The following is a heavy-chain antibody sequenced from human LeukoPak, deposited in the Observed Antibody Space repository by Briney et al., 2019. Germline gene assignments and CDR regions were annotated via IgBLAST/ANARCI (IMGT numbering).Heavy chain of an antibody. CDR3: ARGSTFVITMVRGVIINGYNWFDP. D-gene: IGHD3-10*01. CDR2: INHSGST. Sequence: SETLSLTCAVYGGSFSGYYWSWIRQPPGKGLEWIGEINHSGSTNYNPSLKSRVTISVDTSKNQLSLKLSSVTAADTAVYYCARGSTFVITMVRGVIINGYNWFDPWGQGTLVTVSS. CDR1: GGSFSGYY. V-gene: IGHV4-34*01. J-gene: IGHJ5*02.